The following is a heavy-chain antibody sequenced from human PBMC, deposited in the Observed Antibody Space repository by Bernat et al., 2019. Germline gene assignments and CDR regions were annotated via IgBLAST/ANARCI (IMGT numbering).Heavy chain of an antibody. J-gene: IGHJ4*02. Sequence: EVQLVESGGGLVKPGGSLRLSCAASGFTFSNAWMNWVLQAPGKGLEWVGRIKSKTDGGKTDYAAPVKGRFTISRDDSKNTLYLQMNSLKTEDTAVYYCTTLLLQYESVDYWGQGTLVTVSS. D-gene: IGHD4-11*01. CDR3: TTLLLQYESVDY. CDR1: GFTFSNAW. V-gene: IGHV3-15*07. CDR2: IKSKTDGGKT.